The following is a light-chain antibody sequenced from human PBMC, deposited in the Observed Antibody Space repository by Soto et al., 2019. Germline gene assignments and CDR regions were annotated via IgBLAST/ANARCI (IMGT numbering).Light chain of an antibody. Sequence: DIVMTQSPLSLPVTPGEPASISCTSSQSLLYIDGYNYLDWYLQKPGQPPQLLIYSASNRASGVPDRFRGSGSGKDFTLRISRLEAEDVGVYFCMQARQTPFTFGPGTKVDIK. V-gene: IGKV2-28*01. CDR2: SAS. CDR1: QSLLYIDGYNY. CDR3: MQARQTPFT. J-gene: IGKJ3*01.